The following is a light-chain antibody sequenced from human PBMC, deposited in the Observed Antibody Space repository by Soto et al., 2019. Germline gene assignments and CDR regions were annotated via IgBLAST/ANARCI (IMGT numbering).Light chain of an antibody. Sequence: QSVLTQPTSASGTPGQRVTISCSGSSSNIGSNTVNWYQQLPGTAPKLLIYSNNQRPSGVPDRFSGSKSGTSASLAISGLQSEDEADYYCAAWEDSLNGLVVFGGGTKLTVL. J-gene: IGLJ2*01. CDR1: SSNIGSNT. CDR3: AAWEDSLNGLVV. CDR2: SNN. V-gene: IGLV1-44*01.